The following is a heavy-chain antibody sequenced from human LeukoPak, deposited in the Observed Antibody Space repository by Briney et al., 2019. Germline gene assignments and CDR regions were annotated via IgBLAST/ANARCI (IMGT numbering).Heavy chain of an antibody. CDR3: ARRYSSGWYGFDY. CDR2: IIPIFGTA. CDR1: GGTFSSYA. Sequence: SVKVSCKASGGTFSSYAIGWVRQAPGQGLEWMGGIIPIFGTANYAQKFQGRVTITADESTSTAYMELSSLRSEDTAVYYCARRYSSGWYGFDYWGQGTLVTVSS. V-gene: IGHV1-69*13. J-gene: IGHJ4*02. D-gene: IGHD6-19*01.